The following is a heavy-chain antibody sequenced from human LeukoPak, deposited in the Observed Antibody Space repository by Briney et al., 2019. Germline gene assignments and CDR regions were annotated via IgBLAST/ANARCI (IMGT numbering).Heavy chain of an antibody. V-gene: IGHV3-30-3*01. Sequence: PGRSLRLSCAASGFTFSSYAMHWVRQAPGKGLEWVAVISYDGSNKYYADSVKGRFTISRDNSKNTLYLQMNSLRAEDTAVYYCAKDFQLRYFDWLLDYYGMDVWGQGTTVTVSS. CDR3: AKDFQLRYFDWLLDYYGMDV. D-gene: IGHD3-9*01. CDR2: ISYDGSNK. CDR1: GFTFSSYA. J-gene: IGHJ6*02.